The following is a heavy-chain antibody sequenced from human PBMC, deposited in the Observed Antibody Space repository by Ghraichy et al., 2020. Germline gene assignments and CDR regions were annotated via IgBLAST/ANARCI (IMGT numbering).Heavy chain of an antibody. CDR1: GGSFSGYY. D-gene: IGHD6-13*01. CDR3: ARDSIAAAGTAGYFDY. J-gene: IGHJ4*02. Sequence: SETLSLTCAVYGGSFSGYYWRWIRQPPGKGLEWIGEINHSGSTNYNPSLKSRVTISVDTSKNQFSLKLSSVTAADTAVYYCARDSIAAAGTAGYFDYWGQGTLVTVSS. V-gene: IGHV4-34*01. CDR2: INHSGST.